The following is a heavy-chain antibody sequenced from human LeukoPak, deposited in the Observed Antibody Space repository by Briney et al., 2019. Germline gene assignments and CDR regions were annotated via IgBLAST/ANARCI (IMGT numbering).Heavy chain of an antibody. Sequence: PGGSMRLSCAAYGFTFSSYGMHWVRQAPGNGLEWVAVIRNDGSNKYYAGSVKGRFTISRDNSKNTLYLQMNSLRADDMAVYYCAKLVYCSSTSCLNDAFDIWGQGTMVTVSS. CDR2: IRNDGSNK. CDR3: AKLVYCSSTSCLNDAFDI. CDR1: GFTFSSYG. D-gene: IGHD2-2*01. J-gene: IGHJ3*02. V-gene: IGHV3-30*02.